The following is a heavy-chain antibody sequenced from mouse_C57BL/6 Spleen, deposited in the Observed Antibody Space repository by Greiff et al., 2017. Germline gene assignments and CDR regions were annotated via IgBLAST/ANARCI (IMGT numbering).Heavy chain of an antibody. Sequence: EVQLQESGTVLARPGASVKMSCKTSGYTFTSYWMHWVKQRPGQGLEWIGAIYPGNSDTSYNQKFKGKAKLTAVTSASTAYMELSSLTNEDSAVYYCTRGSPTVVAKDYAMDYWGQGTSVTVSS. CDR1: GYTFTSYW. D-gene: IGHD1-1*01. V-gene: IGHV1-5*01. CDR2: IYPGNSDT. CDR3: TRGSPTVVAKDYAMDY. J-gene: IGHJ4*01.